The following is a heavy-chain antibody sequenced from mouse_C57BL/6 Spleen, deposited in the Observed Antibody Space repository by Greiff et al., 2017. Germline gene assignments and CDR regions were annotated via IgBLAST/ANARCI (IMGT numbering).Heavy chain of an antibody. CDR2: IYPGDGGT. Sequence: VQLQQSGPELVKPGASVKISCKASGYAFSSSCMSWVKQRPGKGLEWIGRIYPGDGGTNYNGKFKGKATLTADNSSSTAYMQLSSLTSEDSAVXCCARSPITTVVFDYWGQGTTLTVSS. CDR1: GYAFSSSC. CDR3: ARSPITTVVFDY. J-gene: IGHJ2*01. V-gene: IGHV1-82*01. D-gene: IGHD1-1*01.